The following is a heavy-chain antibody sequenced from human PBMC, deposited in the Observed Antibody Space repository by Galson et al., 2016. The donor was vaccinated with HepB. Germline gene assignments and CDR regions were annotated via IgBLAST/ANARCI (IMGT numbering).Heavy chain of an antibody. CDR1: GFNFSTYW. CDR2: ISGSGTFT. CDR3: ARKIKGDYFQAVDY. J-gene: IGHJ4*02. V-gene: IGHV3-23*01. D-gene: IGHD2/OR15-2a*01. Sequence: SLRLSCATSGFNFSTYWMSWVRQAPGKGLEWVSFISGSGTFTYHADSVKGRSTISRDNSKNTLYLQMDSLRAEDTAVYYCARKIKGDYFQAVDYWGQGTLVTVSS.